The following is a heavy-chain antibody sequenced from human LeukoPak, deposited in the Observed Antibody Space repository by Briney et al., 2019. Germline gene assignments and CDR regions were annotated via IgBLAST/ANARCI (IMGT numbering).Heavy chain of an antibody. Sequence: SETLSLTCAVSGGSISSGGYSWSWIRQPPGKGLEWIGYIYHSGSTYYNPSLKSRVTISVDRSKNQFSLRPSSVTAADTAVYYCARVRGCSGGSCFPPGYFDYWGQGTLVTVSS. CDR2: IYHSGST. J-gene: IGHJ4*02. CDR3: ARVRGCSGGSCFPPGYFDY. D-gene: IGHD2-15*01. CDR1: GGSISSGGYS. V-gene: IGHV4-30-2*01.